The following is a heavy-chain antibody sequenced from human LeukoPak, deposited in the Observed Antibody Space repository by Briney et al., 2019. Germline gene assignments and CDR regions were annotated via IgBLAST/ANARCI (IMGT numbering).Heavy chain of an antibody. J-gene: IGHJ4*02. Sequence: GGSLRLSCAASGFTFSNYALNWVRQAPGKGLEWVSASGTSGDTYYADSVRGRFTISRDNAKNMVYLQMSSLRAEDTALYYCAQKRPGTYPFDYWGQGTLVAVSS. V-gene: IGHV3-23*01. CDR1: GFTFSNYA. D-gene: IGHD6-13*01. CDR3: AQKRPGTYPFDY. CDR2: SGTSGDT.